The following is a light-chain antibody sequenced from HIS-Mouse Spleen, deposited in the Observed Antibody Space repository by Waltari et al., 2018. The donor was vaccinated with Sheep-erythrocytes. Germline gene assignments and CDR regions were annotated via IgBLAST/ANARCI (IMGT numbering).Light chain of an antibody. CDR1: SSNIGNNY. CDR2: ENN. J-gene: IGLJ2*01. CDR3: GTWDSSLSAGV. Sequence: QSVLTQPPSVSAAPGQKVTISCSGSSSNIGNNYVSWSQQLPGTAPKLLMYENNKRPSGIPDRFSGSKSGTSATLGITGLQTGDEADYYCGTWDSSLSAGVFGGGTKLTVL. V-gene: IGLV1-51*02.